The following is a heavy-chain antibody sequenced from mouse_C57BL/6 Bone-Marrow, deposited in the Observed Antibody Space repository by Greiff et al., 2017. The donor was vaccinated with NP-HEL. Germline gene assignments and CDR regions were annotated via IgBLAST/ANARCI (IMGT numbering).Heavy chain of an antibody. CDR1: GYTFTSYW. V-gene: IGHV1-7*01. CDR2: INPSSGYT. Sequence: QVQLKESGAELAKPGASVKLSCKASGYTFTSYWMHWVQQRPGQGLEWIGYINPSSGYTKYNQKFKDKATLTADKSSSTAYMQLSSLTYEDSAVYYCARDWALLRSSFADWGQGTLVTVSA. CDR3: ARDWALLRSSFAD. J-gene: IGHJ3*01. D-gene: IGHD1-1*01.